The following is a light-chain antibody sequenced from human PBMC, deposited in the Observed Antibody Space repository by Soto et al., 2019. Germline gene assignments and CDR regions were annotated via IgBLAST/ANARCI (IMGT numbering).Light chain of an antibody. Sequence: DIPMTQSPSSLFASVGDRVTITCRASQSISSNLDWYQQKPGKAPKLLVYAASSLQSGVPSRFSGSGSGTDFTLTISSLQPEDFATYYCQHYNNLPPFTFGPGTIVDIK. V-gene: IGKV1-39*01. CDR3: QHYNNLPPFT. J-gene: IGKJ3*01. CDR1: QSISSN. CDR2: AAS.